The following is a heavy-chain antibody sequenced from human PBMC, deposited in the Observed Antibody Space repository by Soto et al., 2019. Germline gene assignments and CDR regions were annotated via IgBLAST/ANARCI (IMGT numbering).Heavy chain of an antibody. Sequence: QVQLVESGGGVVQPGRSLRLSCAASGFPFSTYAMHWVRQAPGKGLEWVAVVSYDGRQKYHGDSVKGRFSISRDNSKNTLYLQMNGLRVEDSAIYYCAKVAVQYFDWSSGGIDSWGQGTLVTVSS. J-gene: IGHJ4*02. CDR1: GFPFSTYA. CDR2: VSYDGRQK. CDR3: AKVAVQYFDWSSGGIDS. V-gene: IGHV3-30*18. D-gene: IGHD3-9*01.